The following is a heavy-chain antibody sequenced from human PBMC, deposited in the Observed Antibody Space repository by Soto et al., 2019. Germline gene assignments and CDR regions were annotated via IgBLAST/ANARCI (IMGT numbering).Heavy chain of an antibody. Sequence: ASVKVSCKASGYTFTSYGISWVRQAPGQGLEWMGWISAYNGNTNYAQKLQGRVTMTTDTSTSTAYMELRRLRSDDTAVYYCARGGPIFGVAQGFDHWAHGTLVTVSS. V-gene: IGHV1-18*01. D-gene: IGHD3-3*01. J-gene: IGHJ5*02. CDR3: ARGGPIFGVAQGFDH. CDR1: GYTFTSYG. CDR2: ISAYNGNT.